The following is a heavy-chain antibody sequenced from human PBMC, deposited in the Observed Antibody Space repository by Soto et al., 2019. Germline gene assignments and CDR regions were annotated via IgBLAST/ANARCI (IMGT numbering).Heavy chain of an antibody. V-gene: IGHV4-4*07. D-gene: IGHD6-13*01. J-gene: IGHJ4*02. Sequence: SSETLSLTCTVSGGSISSYYWSWIRQPAGKGLAWIGRIYTTGSTNYNPSLRSRVTMSVDTSKNQFSLKLSSVTAADTAVYYCAGDKYSSNWYYFDYWGQGTLVTVSS. CDR1: GGSISSYY. CDR3: AGDKYSSNWYYFDY. CDR2: IYTTGST.